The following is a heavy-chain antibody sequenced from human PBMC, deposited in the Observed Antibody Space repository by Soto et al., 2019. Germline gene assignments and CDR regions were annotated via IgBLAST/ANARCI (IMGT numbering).Heavy chain of an antibody. J-gene: IGHJ6*02. CDR2: IKSDGSST. Sequence: EVQLVESGGGLVQPGGSLRLSCAASGFTFSSYCMHWVRQVPGKGLVWVSRIKSDGSSTSDADSVKGRFPISRDNAKNTVYLQMNGLRADDTAVYYCARGVDYGDSYYYYGMDVWGQGTTVTVSS. CDR3: ARGVDYGDSYYYYGMDV. D-gene: IGHD4-17*01. CDR1: GFTFSSYC. V-gene: IGHV3-74*01.